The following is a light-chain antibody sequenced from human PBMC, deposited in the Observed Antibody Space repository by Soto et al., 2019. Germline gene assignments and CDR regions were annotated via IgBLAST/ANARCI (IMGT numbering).Light chain of an antibody. CDR3: SSYTSTTTQYV. V-gene: IGLV2-14*01. J-gene: IGLJ1*01. Sequence: QSALTQPASVSGSPGQSITIPCTGTSSDVGGYNHVSWYQQHPGQAPKVVIYEVSYRPSGGSNRFSGSKSGNTASLTISGLQYEDEADYYCSSYTSTTTQYVFGPGTKVTVL. CDR2: EVS. CDR1: SSDVGGYNH.